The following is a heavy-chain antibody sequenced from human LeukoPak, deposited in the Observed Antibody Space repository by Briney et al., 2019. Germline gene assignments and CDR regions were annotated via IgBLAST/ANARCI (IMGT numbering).Heavy chain of an antibody. D-gene: IGHD6-6*01. V-gene: IGHV4-34*01. Sequence: PSETLSLTCAVYGGSFRGYYWSWIRQPPGKGLEWIGEINHSGSTNYNPSLKSRVTISVDTSKNQFSLKLSSVTAADTAVYYCAREYSSSSNLDYWGQGTLVTVSS. CDR2: INHSGST. CDR3: AREYSSSSNLDY. CDR1: GGSFRGYY. J-gene: IGHJ4*02.